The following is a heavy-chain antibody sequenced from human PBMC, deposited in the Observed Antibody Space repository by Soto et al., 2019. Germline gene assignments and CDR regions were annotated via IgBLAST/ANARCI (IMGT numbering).Heavy chain of an antibody. V-gene: IGHV3-11*06. CDR2: ISSSSSYT. CDR1: GFTFSDYY. Sequence: SLRLSCAASGFTFSDYYMSWIRQAPGKGLEWVSYISSSSSYTNYADSVKGRFTISRDNAKNSLYLQMNSLRAEDTAVYYCASGSIFGSSPNYYYYYYGMDVWGQGTTVTVSS. D-gene: IGHD3-3*01. CDR3: ASGSIFGSSPNYYYYYYGMDV. J-gene: IGHJ6*02.